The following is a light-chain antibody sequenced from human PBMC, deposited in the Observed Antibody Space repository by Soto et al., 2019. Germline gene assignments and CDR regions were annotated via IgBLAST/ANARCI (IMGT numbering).Light chain of an antibody. CDR1: QSVSSSY. Sequence: EIVLTHSPGTLFLSPGERATLSCRASQSVSSSYLAWYQQKPGQAPRLLIYGASSRATGIPDRFSGSGSGTDFTLTISRLEPGDFAVYYCQQYDNSPPTWTFGQGTKEAIK. CDR2: GAS. J-gene: IGKJ1*01. V-gene: IGKV3-20*01. CDR3: QQYDNSPPTWT.